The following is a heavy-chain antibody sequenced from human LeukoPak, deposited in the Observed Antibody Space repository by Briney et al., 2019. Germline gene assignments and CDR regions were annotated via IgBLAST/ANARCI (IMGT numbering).Heavy chain of an antibody. V-gene: IGHV3-64D*09. CDR3: VKTHYSEINYFDY. CDR2: ISSNGGST. CDR1: GFTFSTFT. J-gene: IGHJ4*02. D-gene: IGHD3-10*01. Sequence: GGSLRLSCSASGFTFSTFTMHWVRQTPGKGLEYVSAISSNGGSTYYADSMKGRFTISRDNSKNTLYLQMNSLRAEDTAVYYCVKTHYSEINYFDYWGQGTLVTVSS.